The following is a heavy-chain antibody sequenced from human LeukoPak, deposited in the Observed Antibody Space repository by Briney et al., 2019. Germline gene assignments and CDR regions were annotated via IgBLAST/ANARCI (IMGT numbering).Heavy chain of an antibody. J-gene: IGHJ6*02. CDR3: ARDGDTAMELYYYYGMDV. V-gene: IGHV3-30-3*01. CDR2: ISYDGSNE. CDR1: GFTFSSYA. Sequence: GGSLRLSCTASGFTFSSYAMHWVRQAPGKGLEWVADISYDGSNEYYADSVKGRFTISRDNSKNTLYLQMNSLRAEDTAVYYCARDGDTAMELYYYYGMDVWGQGTTVTVSS. D-gene: IGHD5-18*01.